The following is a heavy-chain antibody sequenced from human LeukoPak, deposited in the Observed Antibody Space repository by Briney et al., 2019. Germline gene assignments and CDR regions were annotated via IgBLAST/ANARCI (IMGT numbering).Heavy chain of an antibody. Sequence: GGSLRLSCAASGFTFSNYAMSWVRQAPGKGLQWVSLISSSAGRTYYVDSVKGRFTVSRDNSKNMMYLQMNSLRAEDSAVYYCAKDFHGPFGYWGQGTLVTVSS. CDR2: ISSSAGRT. J-gene: IGHJ4*02. V-gene: IGHV3-23*01. CDR3: AKDFHGPFGY. CDR1: GFTFSNYA.